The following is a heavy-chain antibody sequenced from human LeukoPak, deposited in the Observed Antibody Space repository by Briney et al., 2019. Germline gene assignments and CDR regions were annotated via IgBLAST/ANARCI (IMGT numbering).Heavy chain of an antibody. D-gene: IGHD3-9*01. Sequence: PGGSLRLSRAASGFTFSSYAMHWVRQAPGKGLEWVAVISYDGSNKYYADSVRGRFTISRDNSKNTLYPQMNSLRAEDTAVYYCARGSDILTGYTPDYWGQGTLVTVSS. V-gene: IGHV3-30-3*01. CDR3: ARGSDILTGYTPDY. CDR2: ISYDGSNK. CDR1: GFTFSSYA. J-gene: IGHJ4*02.